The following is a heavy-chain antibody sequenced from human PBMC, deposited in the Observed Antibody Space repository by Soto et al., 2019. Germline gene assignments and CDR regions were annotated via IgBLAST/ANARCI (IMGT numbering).Heavy chain of an antibody. CDR2: IDPSDSYT. CDR3: ARRLDLRFPIDY. D-gene: IGHD3-3*01. CDR1: GYSFTSYW. J-gene: IGHJ4*02. V-gene: IGHV5-10-1*01. Sequence: PGESLKISCKGSGYSFTSYWISWVRQMPGKGLEWMGRIDPSDSYTNYSPSFQGHVTISADKSISTAYLQWSSLKASDTAMYYCARRLDLRFPIDYWGQGTLVTVSS.